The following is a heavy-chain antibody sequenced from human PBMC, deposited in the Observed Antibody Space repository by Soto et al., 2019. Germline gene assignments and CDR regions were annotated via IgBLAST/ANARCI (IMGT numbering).Heavy chain of an antibody. CDR3: ARDLMGFSPLYYYGMDV. Sequence: SETLSLTCTVSGGSISSGDYYWSWIRQPPGKGLGWIGYIYYSGSTYYNPSLKSRVTISVDTSKNQFSLKLSSVTAADTAVYYCARDLMGFSPLYYYGMDVWGQGTTVTVSS. CDR1: GGSISSGDYY. D-gene: IGHD3-10*01. J-gene: IGHJ6*02. V-gene: IGHV4-30-4*01. CDR2: IYYSGST.